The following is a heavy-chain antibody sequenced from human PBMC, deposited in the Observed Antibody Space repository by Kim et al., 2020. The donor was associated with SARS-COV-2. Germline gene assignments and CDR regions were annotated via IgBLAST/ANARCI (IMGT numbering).Heavy chain of an antibody. V-gene: IGHV7-4-1*02. CDR3: ARTRQMDA. Sequence: ASVKVSCKAYGYIFTSSGMSWVRQAPGQGLEWMGWINTNTGNPTYARAFTGRFVFSLDASLSTAYLQISSRKAEDTAVYFCARTRQMDAWGQATTVSVSS. CDR2: INTNTGNP. CDR1: GYIFTSSG. J-gene: IGHJ6*02.